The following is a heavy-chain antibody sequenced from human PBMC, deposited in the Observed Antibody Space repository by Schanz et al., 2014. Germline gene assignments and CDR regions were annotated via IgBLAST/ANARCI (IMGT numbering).Heavy chain of an antibody. CDR3: ARPSDSSWYMDV. J-gene: IGHJ6*03. Sequence: VQLVECGGGLVQPGGSLRLSCAASGFTFSDYYMTWIRQAPGKGLEWVSDISDSGDSTHYADSVKGRFTISRDNAKNSLFLQMNSLSAEDTAVYYCARPSDSSWYMDVWGKGTTVTVSS. CDR2: ISDSGDST. V-gene: IGHV3-11*04. CDR1: GFTFSDYY. D-gene: IGHD2-21*02.